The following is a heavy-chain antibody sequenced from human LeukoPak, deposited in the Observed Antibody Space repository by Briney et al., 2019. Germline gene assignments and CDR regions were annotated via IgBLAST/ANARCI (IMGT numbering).Heavy chain of an antibody. CDR3: ARDRNGSGSYYLVWFDP. Sequence: ASVKVSCKASGYTFTSYYMHWVRQAPGQGLEWMGIINPSGGSTSYAQKFQGRVTMTRDTSTSTVYMELSSLRSEDTAVYYCARDRNGSGSYYLVWFDPWGQGTLVTVSS. CDR2: INPSGGST. J-gene: IGHJ5*02. V-gene: IGHV1-46*01. D-gene: IGHD3-10*01. CDR1: GYTFTSYY.